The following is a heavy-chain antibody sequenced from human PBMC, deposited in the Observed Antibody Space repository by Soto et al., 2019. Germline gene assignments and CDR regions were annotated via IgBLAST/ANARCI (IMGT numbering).Heavy chain of an antibody. Sequence: ASVKVSCKVSGYTFTTYAMHWVRQAPGQRREWMGWINAGNGNTKYSQKFQGRVTITRDTSANKAYMELNSMRSENTAVYYCATGLEFYYFDSWGQGTLVTVSS. CDR1: GYTFTTYA. J-gene: IGHJ4*02. CDR2: INAGNGNT. D-gene: IGHD3-3*01. CDR3: ATGLEFYYFDS. V-gene: IGHV1-3*01.